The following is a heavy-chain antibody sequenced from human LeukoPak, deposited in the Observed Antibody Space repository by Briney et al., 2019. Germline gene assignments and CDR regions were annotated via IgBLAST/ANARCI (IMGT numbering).Heavy chain of an antibody. Sequence: GGSLGLSCAASGFTFSSYGMHWVRQAPGKGLEWVAVISYDGSNKYYADSVKGRFTISRDNSKNTLYLQMNSLRAEDTAVYYCAKILTADDAFDIWGQGTMVTVSS. CDR3: AKILTADDAFDI. CDR2: ISYDGSNK. D-gene: IGHD2/OR15-2a*01. J-gene: IGHJ3*02. CDR1: GFTFSSYG. V-gene: IGHV3-30*18.